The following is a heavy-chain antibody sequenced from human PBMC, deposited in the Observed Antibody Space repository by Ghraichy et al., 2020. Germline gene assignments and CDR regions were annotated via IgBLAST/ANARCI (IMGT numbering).Heavy chain of an antibody. CDR3: ARRGGLYCSGGSCFLDR. Sequence: SETLSLTCALSGGSIGSDSYQWDWVRQPPGKRPEWIGSIYYSGKTYFNPSLKSRVSISMGASRTQFSLKLTSVTAADPAVYYCARRGGLYCSGGSCFLDRWGPGILVTVSS. CDR2: IYYSGKT. J-gene: IGHJ5*02. CDR1: GGSIGSDSYQ. V-gene: IGHV4-39*01. D-gene: IGHD2-15*01.